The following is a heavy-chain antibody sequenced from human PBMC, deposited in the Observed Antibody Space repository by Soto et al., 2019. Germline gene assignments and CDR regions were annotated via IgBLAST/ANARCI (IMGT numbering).Heavy chain of an antibody. Sequence: TVKVSCKASGGTFSSYTISWVRQAPGQGLEWMGRIIPILGIANYAQKFQGRVTITGDKSTSTAYMELSSLRSEDTAVYYCAICGRVNYDIWTGYRGGCGMDVWGQGTTVTVSS. D-gene: IGHD3-9*01. CDR3: AICGRVNYDIWTGYRGGCGMDV. V-gene: IGHV1-69*02. CDR1: GGTFSSYT. CDR2: IIPILGIA. J-gene: IGHJ6*02.